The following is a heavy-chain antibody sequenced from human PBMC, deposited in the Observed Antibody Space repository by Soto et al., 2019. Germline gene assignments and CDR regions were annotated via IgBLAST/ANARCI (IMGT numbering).Heavy chain of an antibody. V-gene: IGHV4-30-4*01. CDR3: ARARQQQLDNNWFDP. D-gene: IGHD6-13*01. J-gene: IGHJ5*02. CDR1: GGSISSGDYY. Sequence: SETLSLTCTVSGGSISSGDYYWSWIRQPPGKGLEWIGYIYYSGSTYYNPSLKSRVTISVDTSKNQFSLKLGSVTAADTTVYYCARARQQQLDNNWFDPWGQGTLVTVSS. CDR2: IYYSGST.